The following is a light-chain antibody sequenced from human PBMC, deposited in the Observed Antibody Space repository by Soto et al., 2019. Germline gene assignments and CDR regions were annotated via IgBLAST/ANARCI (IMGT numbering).Light chain of an antibody. CDR3: QQFHSYPLT. J-gene: IGKJ4*01. Sequence: EILLTQSPATLSVSLGDRATLSCRASQSISINYFAWYQQKPGQAPRLLIYGASRRACVIPARFSGSGSGTDFTLTISSVQPEDFAVYYCQQFHSYPLTFGGGTKVDIK. CDR1: QSISINY. CDR2: GAS. V-gene: IGKV3-20*01.